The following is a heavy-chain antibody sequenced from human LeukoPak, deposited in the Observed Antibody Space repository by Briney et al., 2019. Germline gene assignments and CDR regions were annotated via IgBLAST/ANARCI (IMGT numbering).Heavy chain of an antibody. J-gene: IGHJ4*02. Sequence: GESLKISCQGFGYSFTSYWIGWVRQMPGKGLEWMGIIYSGDSDTRYNPSFKGQVTISADRSISTAYLQWSNLKASDTAMYYCARPHYYASGSPYYLDYWGQGTLVTVSS. D-gene: IGHD3-10*01. CDR1: GYSFTSYW. CDR2: IYSGDSDT. V-gene: IGHV5-51*01. CDR3: ARPHYYASGSPYYLDY.